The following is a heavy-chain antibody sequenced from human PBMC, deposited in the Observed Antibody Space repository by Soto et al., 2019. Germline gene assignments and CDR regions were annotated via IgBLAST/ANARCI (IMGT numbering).Heavy chain of an antibody. D-gene: IGHD6-19*01. CDR3: AKDGQKQWLVPQRQFDP. CDR2: ISGSGGST. CDR1: GFTFSSYA. J-gene: IGHJ5*02. V-gene: IGHV3-23*01. Sequence: PGGSLRLSCAASGFTFSSYAMSWVRQAPGKGLEWVSAISGSGGSTYYADSVKGRFTISRDNSKNTLYLQMNSLRAEDTAVYYCAKDGQKQWLVPQRQFDPWGQGTLVTVSS.